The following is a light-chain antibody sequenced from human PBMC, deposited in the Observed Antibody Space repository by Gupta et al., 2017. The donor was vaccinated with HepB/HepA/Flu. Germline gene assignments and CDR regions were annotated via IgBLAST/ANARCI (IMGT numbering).Light chain of an antibody. CDR2: LAF. CDR1: QSVLHIHNSMNY. Sequence: DIVMIQSPDSLAVSLGERATINFKYSQSVLHIHNSMNYLDWYRQKPGQPPKLLIYLAFNLAHGVPHTLNGKGSGQELRRTLRSPRTHNLAAFFFGVERTRSTFRQGA. J-gene: IGKJ1*01. CDR3: GVERTRST. V-gene: IGKV4-1*01.